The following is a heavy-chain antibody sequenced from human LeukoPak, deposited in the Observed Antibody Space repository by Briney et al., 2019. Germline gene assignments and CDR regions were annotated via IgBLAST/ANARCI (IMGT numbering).Heavy chain of an antibody. D-gene: IGHD6-19*01. CDR1: GFNFSTYW. CDR2: IKQDGSEE. Sequence: PGGSLRLSCTASGFNFSTYWMTWVRQAPGKGLEWVANIKQDGSEEQYVDSVKGRFTISRDNARNSLYLQMNSLRADDTAVYYCARNGGWYRLDYWGQGTLVTVSS. V-gene: IGHV3-7*01. J-gene: IGHJ4*02. CDR3: ARNGGWYRLDY.